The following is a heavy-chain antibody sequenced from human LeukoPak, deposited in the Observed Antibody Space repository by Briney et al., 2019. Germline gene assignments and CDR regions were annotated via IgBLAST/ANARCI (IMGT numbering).Heavy chain of an antibody. CDR2: IYYKGNT. D-gene: IGHD5-12*01. V-gene: IGHV4-59*01. Sequence: SETLSLTCTVSSVSISTYYWSWIRQPPGKGLEWIGYIYYKGNTNYNPSLRSRVTISFDTPKNQFSLKLSSVTAADTAVYYCARSGRPTSWFDPWGQGTLVTVSS. CDR1: SVSISTYY. J-gene: IGHJ5*02. CDR3: ARSGRPTSWFDP.